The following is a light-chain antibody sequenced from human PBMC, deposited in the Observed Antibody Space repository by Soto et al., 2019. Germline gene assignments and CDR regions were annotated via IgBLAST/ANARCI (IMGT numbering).Light chain of an antibody. CDR3: QQAYGAPPT. Sequence: DIQMTQSPSSLSASVGDRVTITCRASQSITTYLNWYQQTSGEAPKLLIYAAARLQTGVPSRFSGSGSRTDFTLTISSLQPEDFATYYCQQAYGAPPTFGQGTKVEIK. CDR1: QSITTY. V-gene: IGKV1-39*01. J-gene: IGKJ1*01. CDR2: AAA.